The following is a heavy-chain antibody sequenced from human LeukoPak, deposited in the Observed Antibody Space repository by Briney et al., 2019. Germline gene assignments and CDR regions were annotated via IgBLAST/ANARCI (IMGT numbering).Heavy chain of an antibody. CDR3: ARDLATTKFHY. CDR2: ISSSSSYI. V-gene: IGHV3-21*01. D-gene: IGHD4-17*01. J-gene: IGHJ4*02. Sequence: SSISSSSSYIYYADSVKGRFTISRDNAKNSLYLQMNSLRAEDTAVYYCARDLATTKFHYWGQGTLVTVSS.